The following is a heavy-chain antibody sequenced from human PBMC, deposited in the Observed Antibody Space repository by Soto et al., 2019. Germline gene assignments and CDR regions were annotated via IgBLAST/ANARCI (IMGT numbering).Heavy chain of an antibody. CDR1: GGSISRNRYY. Sequence: ETLSLTCTVPGGSISRNRYYWGLIRQPPGKGLEWIGSIYYSGSTYYNPSLKSRVTISVDTSKNQFSLKLSSVTAADTAVYYCARRGFWSGYYYFDYWGQGTLVTVSS. J-gene: IGHJ4*02. CDR3: ARRGFWSGYYYFDY. CDR2: IYYSGST. V-gene: IGHV4-39*01. D-gene: IGHD3-3*01.